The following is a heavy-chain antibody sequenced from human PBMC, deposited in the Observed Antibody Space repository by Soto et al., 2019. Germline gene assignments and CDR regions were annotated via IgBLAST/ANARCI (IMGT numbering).Heavy chain of an antibody. Sequence: KPSETLSLTCTVSGGSISSSSYYWSWIRQPAGKGLEWIGRIYTSGSTNYNPSLKSRVTMSVDTSKNQFSLKLSSVTAADTAVYYCARVGYDSSGYYHYYFDYWGQGTLVTVSS. CDR2: IYTSGST. D-gene: IGHD3-22*01. CDR1: GGSISSSSYY. J-gene: IGHJ4*02. CDR3: ARVGYDSSGYYHYYFDY. V-gene: IGHV4-61*02.